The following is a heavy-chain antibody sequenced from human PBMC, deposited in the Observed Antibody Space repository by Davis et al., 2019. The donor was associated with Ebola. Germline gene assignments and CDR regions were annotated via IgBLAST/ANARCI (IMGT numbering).Heavy chain of an antibody. CDR2: ISGSGGTT. CDR3: AKAVGRAAYYSTYMDV. Sequence: GESLKISCAASGFTFSSYAMSWVRQAPGKGLEWVSTISGSGGTTHYTDSVKGRFTISRDNFKNTLNLQMNSLGVEDTAVYYCAKAVGRAAYYSTYMDVWGKGTMVTVSS. V-gene: IGHV3-23*01. D-gene: IGHD1-26*01. CDR1: GFTFSSYA. J-gene: IGHJ6*03.